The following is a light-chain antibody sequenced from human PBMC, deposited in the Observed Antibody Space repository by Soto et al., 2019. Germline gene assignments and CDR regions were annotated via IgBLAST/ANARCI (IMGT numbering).Light chain of an antibody. J-gene: IGKJ1*01. CDR2: AAT. CDR1: QPIGTS. CDR3: QQGYDTFCT. V-gene: IGKV1-39*01. Sequence: DIQMTQSPSSLSAFVGYSVTVTCQASQPIGTSLHWYQQKAGKAPKVLISAATNVQSEVLSRFSGGGSGIDFTLTIGNLQPEDSATYCCQQGYDTFCTVGRGTKLDSK.